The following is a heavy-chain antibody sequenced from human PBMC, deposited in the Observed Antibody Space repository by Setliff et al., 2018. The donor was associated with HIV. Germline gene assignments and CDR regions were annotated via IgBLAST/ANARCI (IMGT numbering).Heavy chain of an antibody. CDR1: GYTFDTFG. J-gene: IGHJ6*02. CDR2: ISAYNGNK. V-gene: IGHV1-18*01. CDR3: SRSGVPPYYYYGMDV. Sequence: PSVKVSCKASGYTFDTFGINWVRQAPGQGLEWMGWISAYNGNKNYAQKLQGRVTMTTDTSTTTAFMELRSLKADDTGIYYCSRSGVPPYYYYGMDVWGQGTTVTVSS. D-gene: IGHD3-10*01.